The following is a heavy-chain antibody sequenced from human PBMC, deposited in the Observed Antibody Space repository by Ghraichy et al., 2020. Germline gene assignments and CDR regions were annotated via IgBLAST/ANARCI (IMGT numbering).Heavy chain of an antibody. CDR2: ISSSSSTI. J-gene: IGHJ6*02. CDR1: GFTFSSYS. CDR3: ARVDDLVGSGSYSARNYYYYGMDV. V-gene: IGHV3-48*02. Sequence: GGSLRLSCAASGFTFSSYSMNWVRQAPGKGLEWVSYISSSSSTIYYADSVKGRFTISRDNAKNSLYLQMNSLRDEDTAVYYCARVDDLVGSGSYSARNYYYYGMDVWGQGTTVTVSS. D-gene: IGHD3-10*01.